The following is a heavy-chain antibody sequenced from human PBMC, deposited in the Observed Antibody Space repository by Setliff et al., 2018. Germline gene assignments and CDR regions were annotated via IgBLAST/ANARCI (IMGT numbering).Heavy chain of an antibody. J-gene: IGHJ4*02. V-gene: IGHV3-30*04. Sequence: GGSLRLSCAASGFLYSNNAFHWVRQTPGKGLEWVAVISYDGTITHYVDSVKGRFSISRDNSQNTLYLQMNSLSPEDTALYYCAKDSSSSWSFDYWGQGTLVTVSS. D-gene: IGHD6-13*01. CDR3: AKDSSSSWSFDY. CDR1: GFLYSNNA. CDR2: ISYDGTIT.